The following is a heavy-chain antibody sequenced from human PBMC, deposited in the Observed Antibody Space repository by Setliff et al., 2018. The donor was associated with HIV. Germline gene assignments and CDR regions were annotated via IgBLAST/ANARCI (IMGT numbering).Heavy chain of an antibody. D-gene: IGHD5-12*01. J-gene: IGHJ4*02. CDR2: ISSSSSYI. CDR3: ARKGVATITFADY. V-gene: IGHV3-21*01. Sequence: GGSLRLSCAASGFTFSSYSMNWVRQAPGKGLEWVSSISSSSSYIYYADSVKGRFTISRDNAKNSLYLQMNSLRAEDTAVYYCARKGVATITFADYWGQGTLVTVSS. CDR1: GFTFSSYS.